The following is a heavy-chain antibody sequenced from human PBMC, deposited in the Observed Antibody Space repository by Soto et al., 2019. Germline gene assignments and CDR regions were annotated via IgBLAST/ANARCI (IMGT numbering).Heavy chain of an antibody. CDR1: GGSISSYY. D-gene: IGHD3-9*01. V-gene: IGHV4-59*01. J-gene: IGHJ4*02. Sequence: QVQLQESGPGLVKPSETLSLTCTVSGGSISSYYWSWIRQPPGKGLEWIGYIYYSGSTNYNPSLKTRVPTSXXTXKXXFSLKLSSVTAADTAVYYCASTVLRYFAWDIPFDYWGQGTLVTVSS. CDR3: ASTVLRYFAWDIPFDY. CDR2: IYYSGST.